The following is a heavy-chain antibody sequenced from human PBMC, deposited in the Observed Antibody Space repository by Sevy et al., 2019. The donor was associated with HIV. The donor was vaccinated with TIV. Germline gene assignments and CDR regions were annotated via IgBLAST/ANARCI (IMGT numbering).Heavy chain of an antibody. D-gene: IGHD2-8*02. CDR1: GFRFSSYG. CDR3: AKAGGVNWDQYYFDS. CDR2: ISGTGAST. V-gene: IGHV3-23*01. J-gene: IGHJ4*02. Sequence: GGSLRLSCSASGFRFSSYGMTWVRQTPGKGLEWVSSISGTGASTDYADSVKGRFTISRDNSRNTLFLQMNTLRAEDTAVYYCAKAGGVNWDQYYFDSWGQGTLVTVSS.